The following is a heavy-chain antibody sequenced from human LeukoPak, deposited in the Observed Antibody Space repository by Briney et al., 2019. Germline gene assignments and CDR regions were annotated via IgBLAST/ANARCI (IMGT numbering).Heavy chain of an antibody. Sequence: SVKVSCKASGGTFSSYAISWVRQAPGQGLEWMGRIIPILGIANYAQKFQGRVTITADKSTSTAYMELRSLRSDDTAVYYCARGSSSWSGVAFDIWGQGTMVTVSS. V-gene: IGHV1-69*04. CDR1: GGTFSSYA. CDR3: ARGSSSWSGVAFDI. J-gene: IGHJ3*02. D-gene: IGHD6-13*01. CDR2: IIPILGIA.